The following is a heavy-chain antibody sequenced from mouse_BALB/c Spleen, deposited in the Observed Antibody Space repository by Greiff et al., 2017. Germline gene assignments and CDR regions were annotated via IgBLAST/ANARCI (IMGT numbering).Heavy chain of an antibody. V-gene: IGHV1-14*01. D-gene: IGHD1-2*01. CDR2: INPYNDGT. J-gene: IGHJ3*01. CDR3: ARPAITTASWFAY. Sequence: EVQLQQSGPELVKPGASVKMSCKASGYTFTSYVMHWVKQKPGQGLEWIGYINPYNDGTKYNEKFKGKATLTSDKSSSTAYMELSSLTSEDSAVYYCARPAITTASWFAYWGQGTLVTVSA. CDR1: GYTFTSYV.